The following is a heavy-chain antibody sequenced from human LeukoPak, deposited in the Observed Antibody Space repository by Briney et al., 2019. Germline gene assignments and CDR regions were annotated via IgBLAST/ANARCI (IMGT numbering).Heavy chain of an antibody. CDR2: ISYGVSDK. J-gene: IGHJ1*01. V-gene: IGHV3-30*18. CDR3: AKDRAYYYDSSGYYFDYFQH. D-gene: IGHD3-22*01. Sequence: QSGGSLRLSCAASGFTFSRYGMHWVRQAPGKGLEWVSLISYGVSDKYYAGSVRGRFTISRDNSKNTLYLQMNSLRAEDTAVYYCAKDRAYYYDSSGYYFDYFQHWGQGTLVTVSS. CDR1: GFTFSRYG.